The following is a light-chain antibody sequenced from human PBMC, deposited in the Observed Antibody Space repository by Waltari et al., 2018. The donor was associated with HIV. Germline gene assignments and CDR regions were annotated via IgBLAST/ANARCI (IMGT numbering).Light chain of an antibody. CDR2: DVS. Sequence: QSITISCTGTSSDVGGYNYVSWYQQQPGKAPTLLIYDVSTRPSGVSNPFSGSKSGNTASLTISGLQAEDEADYYCSSYTSSSPYAFGTGTKVTVL. J-gene: IGLJ1*01. V-gene: IGLV2-14*03. CDR1: SSDVGGYNY. CDR3: SSYTSSSPYA.